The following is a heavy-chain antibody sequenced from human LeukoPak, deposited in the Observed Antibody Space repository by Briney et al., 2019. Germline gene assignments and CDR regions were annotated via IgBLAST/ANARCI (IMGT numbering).Heavy chain of an antibody. D-gene: IGHD3-22*01. J-gene: IGHJ4*02. CDR3: ARVHSSGYLGASYYFDY. CDR2: IYYSGST. CDR1: GGSTSSSSYY. V-gene: IGHV4-39*01. Sequence: SETLSLTCTVSGGSTSSSSYYWGWIRQPPGKGLEWIGSIYYSGSTYYNPSLKSRVTISVDTSKNQFSLKLSSVTAADTAVYYCARVHSSGYLGASYYFDYWGQGTLVTVSS.